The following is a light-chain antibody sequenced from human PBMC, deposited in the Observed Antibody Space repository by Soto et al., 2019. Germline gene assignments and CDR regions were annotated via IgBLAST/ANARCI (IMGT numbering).Light chain of an antibody. CDR1: SSNIETNT. Sequence: QAVLTQPPSASGTPGQRVTISCSGSSSNIETNTVDWYQHLPGTAPKVLIFNNNQRPSGVPDRFSGSKSGTSASLAISGLQSEDEADYYCAVWDESLSGMVFGGGTKLTVL. V-gene: IGLV1-44*01. J-gene: IGLJ2*01. CDR2: NNN. CDR3: AVWDESLSGMV.